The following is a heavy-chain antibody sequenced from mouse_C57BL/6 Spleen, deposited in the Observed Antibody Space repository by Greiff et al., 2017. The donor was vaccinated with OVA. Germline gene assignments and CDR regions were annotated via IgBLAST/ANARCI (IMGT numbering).Heavy chain of an antibody. CDR2: IRLKSDNYAT. J-gene: IGHJ2*01. V-gene: IGHV6-3*01. Sequence: EVHLVESGGGLVQPGGSMKLSCVASGFTFSNYWMNWVRQSPEKGLEWVAQIRLKSDNYATHYAESVKGRFTILRDDSKSSVYLQMNNLRAEDTGIYYCTDIYYGNSLDYWGQGTTLTVSS. CDR3: TDIYYGNSLDY. D-gene: IGHD2-1*01. CDR1: GFTFSNYW.